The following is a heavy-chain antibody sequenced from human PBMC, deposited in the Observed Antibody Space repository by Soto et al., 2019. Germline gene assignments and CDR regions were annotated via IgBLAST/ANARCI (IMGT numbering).Heavy chain of an antibody. D-gene: IGHD5-12*01. J-gene: IGHJ4*02. CDR2: IYPSVSS. CDR3: AREKVATTFFHX. V-gene: IGHV4-38-2*02. CDR1: GFAISRVYY. Sequence: SETLSLTCSVSGFAISRVYYWSWVRQPPGKGLQWIGSIYPSVSSYHNPSLATRLRLSIDTSKNPFTLNLTSVTAADTALYFCAREKVATTFFHXWGQGIQFTVSX.